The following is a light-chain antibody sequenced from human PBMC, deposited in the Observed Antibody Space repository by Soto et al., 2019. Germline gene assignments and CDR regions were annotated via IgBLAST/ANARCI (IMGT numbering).Light chain of an antibody. Sequence: IQLTQSPSSLSASVGDRVTITCRASQDIGDDVGWYQQTPGKAPKLLISGASRLQSGVPSRFSGSGSGAAFTLTITSLRPEDSATYYCLQNHNYPLTFGQGTKVDSK. V-gene: IGKV1-6*01. CDR3: LQNHNYPLT. CDR1: QDIGDD. J-gene: IGKJ1*01. CDR2: GAS.